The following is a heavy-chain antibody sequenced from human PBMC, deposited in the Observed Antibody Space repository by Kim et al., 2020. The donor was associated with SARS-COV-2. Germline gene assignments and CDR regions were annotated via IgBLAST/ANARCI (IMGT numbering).Heavy chain of an antibody. J-gene: IGHJ6*02. V-gene: IGHV3-9*01. CDR1: GFTFDDYA. D-gene: IGHD6-13*01. CDR2: ISWNSGSI. Sequence: GGSLRLSCAASGFTFDDYAMHWVRQAPGKGLEWVSGISWNSGSIGYADSVKGRFTISRDNAKNSLYLQMNSLRAEDTALYYCAKDGGSSWGSNYYYGMDVWGQGTTVTVSS. CDR3: AKDGGSSWGSNYYYGMDV.